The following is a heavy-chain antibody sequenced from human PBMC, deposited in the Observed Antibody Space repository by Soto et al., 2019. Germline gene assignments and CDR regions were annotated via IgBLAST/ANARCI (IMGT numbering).Heavy chain of an antibody. CDR3: AKDHLGGAVADSFDY. D-gene: IGHD6-19*01. CDR1: GFTFNGYA. J-gene: IGHJ4*02. V-gene: IGHV3-23*01. CDR2: VTSGGTTT. Sequence: DVQLLESGGGLVQPGGSLRLSCTASGFTFNGYAMNWVRQAPGKGLEWVSAVTSGGTTTYYADSVKGRFTISRDNSRSTVYLRMNRLGVEDTAIYYCAKDHLGGAVADSFDYWGRGTLVTVSS.